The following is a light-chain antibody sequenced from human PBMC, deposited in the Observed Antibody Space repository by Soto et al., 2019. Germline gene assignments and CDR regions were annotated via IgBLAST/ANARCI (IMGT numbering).Light chain of an antibody. V-gene: IGKV3D-15*01. J-gene: IGKJ5*01. CDR1: QSVSSN. CDR3: QQYNNWPPIN. Sequence: EIVMTQSPATLSVSPVERATLSCRASQSVSSNLAWYQQKPGQAPRLLIYGASSRATGIPDRFSGSGSGTEFTLTISSLQSEDFAVYYCQQYNNWPPINFGQGTRLEIK. CDR2: GAS.